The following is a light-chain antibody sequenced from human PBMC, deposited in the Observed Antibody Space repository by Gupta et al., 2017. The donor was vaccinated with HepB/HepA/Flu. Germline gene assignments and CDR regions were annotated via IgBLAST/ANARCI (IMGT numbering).Light chain of an antibody. CDR2: DVA. Sequence: QSALTQPASVSGSPGQSITISCTGTSSDVGAYNSVSWYQQYPGKAPKLLIYDVAARPSGISTRFSGSKSGNTASPTISGLQTEDEADYFCSSFTSTLTLVVFVGGTKLTVL. CDR3: SSFTSTLTLVV. V-gene: IGLV2-14*03. J-gene: IGLJ2*01. CDR1: SSDVGAYNS.